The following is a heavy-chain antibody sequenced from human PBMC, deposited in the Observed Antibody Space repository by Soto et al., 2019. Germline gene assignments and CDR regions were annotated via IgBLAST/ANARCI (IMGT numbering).Heavy chain of an antibody. CDR2: IGTAGDT. D-gene: IGHD2-8*02. V-gene: IGHV3-13*04. CDR3: ARGSHWWRYAHYGMDV. J-gene: IGHJ6*02. CDR1: GFTFSNYD. Sequence: EVQLVESGGGLVQPGGSLRLSCAASGFTFSNYDMHWVRQATGKGLEWVSAIGTAGDTYYPGSVKGRFTISTENANNSLYLQMNSRRAGDTAVYYCARGSHWWRYAHYGMDVWGQGTTVTVSS.